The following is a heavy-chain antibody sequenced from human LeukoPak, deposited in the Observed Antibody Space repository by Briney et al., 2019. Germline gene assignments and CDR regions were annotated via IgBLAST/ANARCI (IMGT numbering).Heavy chain of an antibody. V-gene: IGHV1-69*06. J-gene: IGHJ5*02. D-gene: IGHD4-23*01. CDR2: IIPIFGTA. CDR1: GGTFSSYA. Sequence: GASVKVSCKASGGTFSSYAISWVRQAPGQGLEWMGGIIPIFGTANYAQKFQGRVTITADKSTSTAYMELSSLRSEGTAVYYCARDNSVEDTAWWFDPWGQGTLVTVSS. CDR3: ARDNSVEDTAWWFDP.